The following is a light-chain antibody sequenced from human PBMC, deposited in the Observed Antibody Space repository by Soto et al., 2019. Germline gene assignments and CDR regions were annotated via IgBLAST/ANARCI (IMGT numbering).Light chain of an antibody. CDR1: SSNIGNNH. V-gene: IGLV1-51*01. CDR2: DNS. Sequence: QSVLTQPPSVSATPGQKVTISCSGSSSNIGNNHVSWYQQFPGTAPKVVIYDNSVRPSGIPDRFSGSKSGTSATLRITGLKTEDEADYYCETWDSSLSAVVFGGGTKLTVL. J-gene: IGLJ3*02. CDR3: ETWDSSLSAVV.